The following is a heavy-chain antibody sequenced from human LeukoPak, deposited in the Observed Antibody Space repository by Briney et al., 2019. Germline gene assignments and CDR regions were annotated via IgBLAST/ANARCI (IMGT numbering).Heavy chain of an antibody. J-gene: IGHJ4*02. V-gene: IGHV3-23*01. CDR3: AKDRIAAAGSLYYFDY. CDR1: GVTFSSYA. D-gene: IGHD6-13*01. Sequence: PGGSLRLFCAASGVTFSSYAMSWVRQAPGRGLEWVSAISGSGGSTYYADSVKGRFTISRDNSKNTLYLQMNSLRAEDTAVYYCAKDRIAAAGSLYYFDYWGQGTLVTVST. CDR2: ISGSGGST.